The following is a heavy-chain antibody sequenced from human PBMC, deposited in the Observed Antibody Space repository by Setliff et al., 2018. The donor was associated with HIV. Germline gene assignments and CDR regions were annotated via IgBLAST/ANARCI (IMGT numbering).Heavy chain of an antibody. D-gene: IGHD6-19*01. V-gene: IGHV1-69*13. CDR3: ARDGLLVAGIRFDY. Sequence: SVKVSCKTSGGTFSSFALSWVRQAPGQGLEWMGGIIPAFGTANYAQKFQGRVIITADESTGTAYMELSSLRSEDTAVYYCARDGLLVAGIRFDYWGQGTLVTVSS. CDR2: IIPAFGTA. CDR1: GGTFSSFA. J-gene: IGHJ4*02.